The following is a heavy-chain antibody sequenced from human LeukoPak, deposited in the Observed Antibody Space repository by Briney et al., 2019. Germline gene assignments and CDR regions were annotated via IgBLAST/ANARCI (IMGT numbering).Heavy chain of an antibody. D-gene: IGHD1-7*01. CDR3: AKDHDWNYVGLFDY. CDR1: GFTFSSYA. Sequence: GGSLRLSCAASGFTFSSYAMSWVRRAPGKGLEWVSAISGSGGSTYYADSVKGRFTISRDNSKNTLYLQMNSLRAEDTAVYYCAKDHDWNYVGLFDYWGQGTLVTVSS. J-gene: IGHJ4*02. CDR2: ISGSGGST. V-gene: IGHV3-23*01.